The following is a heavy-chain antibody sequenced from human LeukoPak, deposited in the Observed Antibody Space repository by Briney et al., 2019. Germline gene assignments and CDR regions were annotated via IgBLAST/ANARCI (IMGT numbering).Heavy chain of an antibody. CDR3: ARDWRTGGIFDY. J-gene: IGHJ4*02. CDR2: ISWNSGSI. D-gene: IGHD3/OR15-3a*01. CDR1: GFTFDDYG. Sequence: GRSLRLSCAASGFTFDDYGMHWVRQAPGKGLEWVSGISWNSGSIGYADSVKGRFTISRDNAKNSLYLQMNSLRAEDTAVYYCARDWRTGGIFDYWGQGTLVTVSS. V-gene: IGHV3-9*01.